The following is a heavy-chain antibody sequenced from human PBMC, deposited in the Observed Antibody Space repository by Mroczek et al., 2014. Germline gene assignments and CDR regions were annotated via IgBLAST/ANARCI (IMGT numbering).Heavy chain of an antibody. CDR1: GFTFSSYG. V-gene: IGHV3-30*18. D-gene: IGHD6-19*01. J-gene: IGHJ4*02. CDR3: AKSLDRIAVAGTSDF. CDR2: ISYDGSNQ. Sequence: ESGGGVVQPGRSLRLSCAASGFTFSSYGMHWVRQAPGMGLEWVTIISYDGSNQYYADSAKGRFTISRDNSKNTLYLQMNSLRPEDTAVYYCAKSLDRIAVAGTSDFWGQGTLVTVSS.